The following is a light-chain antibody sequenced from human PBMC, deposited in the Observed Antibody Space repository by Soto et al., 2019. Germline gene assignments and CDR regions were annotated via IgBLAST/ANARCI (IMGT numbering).Light chain of an antibody. CDR3: HQYGSSAWT. CDR1: QSVSSSY. Sequence: IVLTPSPSHLFLSPGERATPSCRASQSVSSSYLAWYQQKPGQAPRLLIYGASSRATGIPDRFSGSGSGTDFTLTISRLEPEDFAVYYCHQYGSSAWTFGQGTKVDIK. CDR2: GAS. V-gene: IGKV3-20*01. J-gene: IGKJ1*01.